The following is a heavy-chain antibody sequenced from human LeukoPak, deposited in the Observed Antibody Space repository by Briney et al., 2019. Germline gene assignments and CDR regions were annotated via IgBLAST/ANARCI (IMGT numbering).Heavy chain of an antibody. CDR1: GGSFSGYY. Sequence: SETLSLTCAVYGGSFSGYYWSWIRQSPGKGLEWIGEINHSGSTNYNPSLKSRVTISVDTSKNQFSLKLSSVTAADTAVYYCARALQRGYSSTWSSPLYYFDYXXQGXLVTVSS. V-gene: IGHV4-34*01. CDR2: INHSGST. D-gene: IGHD6-13*01. CDR3: ARALQRGYSSTWSSPLYYFDY. J-gene: IGHJ4*02.